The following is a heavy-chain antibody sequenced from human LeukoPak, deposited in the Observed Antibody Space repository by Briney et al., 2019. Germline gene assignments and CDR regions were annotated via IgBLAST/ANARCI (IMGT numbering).Heavy chain of an antibody. CDR3: TGGGWSTDAFDI. CDR2: ITGSGGST. CDR1: GFTFSNYA. D-gene: IGHD6-19*01. J-gene: IGHJ3*02. Sequence: QPGGSLRLSCAASGFTFSNYAMSWVRPAPGKGLEWVSGITGSGGSTNYADSVKGRFTISRDNSKNTLYLQMSSLRAEDTAVYYCTGGGWSTDAFDIWGQGTMVTVSS. V-gene: IGHV3-23*01.